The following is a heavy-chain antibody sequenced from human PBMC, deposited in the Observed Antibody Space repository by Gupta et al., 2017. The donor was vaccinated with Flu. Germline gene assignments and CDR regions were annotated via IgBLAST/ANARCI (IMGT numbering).Heavy chain of an antibody. V-gene: IGHV3-9*01. Sequence: EMQLVESGGGLVQPGRSLRLSCTASGFTLDDYAMHWVRQAPGKGLEWVSGFSWNGGSIDYADSVKGRFTISRDNAKNSLYLQMNSLRPEDTALYYCARGGIFHFYYLDVWGKGTTVTVSS. CDR2: FSWNGGSI. D-gene: IGHD3-16*01. CDR1: GFTLDDYA. J-gene: IGHJ6*03. CDR3: ARGGIFHFYYLDV.